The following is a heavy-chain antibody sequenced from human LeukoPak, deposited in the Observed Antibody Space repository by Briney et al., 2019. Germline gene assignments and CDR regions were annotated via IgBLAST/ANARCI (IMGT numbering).Heavy chain of an antibody. D-gene: IGHD3-10*01. CDR1: GGSISSSSYY. Sequence: PSETLSLTCTVSGGSISSSSYYWGWIRQPPGKGLEWIGSIYYSGSTYYNPSLKSLVTISVDTSKNQCSLKLSSVTAADTAVYYCARHPARGLYYYYMDVWGKGTTVTVSS. CDR2: IYYSGST. V-gene: IGHV4-39*01. CDR3: ARHPARGLYYYYMDV. J-gene: IGHJ6*03.